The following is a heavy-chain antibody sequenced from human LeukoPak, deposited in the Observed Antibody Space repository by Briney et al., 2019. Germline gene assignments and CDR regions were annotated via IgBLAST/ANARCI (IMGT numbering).Heavy chain of an antibody. V-gene: IGHV1-2*02. CDR2: INPNSGGA. CDR3: ARLREDINWYFDY. Sequence: ASVKVSCKASGYIFTGYYIHWVRQAPGQGLEWMGWINPNSGGADYVQKFQGRVTMTRDTSISTVYMEMSRLTSDDTAVYYCARLREDINWYFDYWGQGTLVAVSS. D-gene: IGHD1-1*01. CDR1: GYIFTGYY. J-gene: IGHJ4*02.